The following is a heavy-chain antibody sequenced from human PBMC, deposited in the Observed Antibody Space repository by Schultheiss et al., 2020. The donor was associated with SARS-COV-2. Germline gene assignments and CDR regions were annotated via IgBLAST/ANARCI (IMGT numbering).Heavy chain of an antibody. J-gene: IGHJ4*02. CDR1: GFTFDDYA. CDR2: ISSSSSYI. CDR3: ARDGVGYSGSYLPLRY. Sequence: GGSLRLSCAASGFTFDDYAMSWFRQAPGKGLEWVSSISSSSSYIYYADSVKGRFTISRDNAKNSLYLQMNSLRAEDTAVYYCARDGVGYSGSYLPLRYWGQGTLVTVSS. V-gene: IGHV3-21*01. D-gene: IGHD1-26*01.